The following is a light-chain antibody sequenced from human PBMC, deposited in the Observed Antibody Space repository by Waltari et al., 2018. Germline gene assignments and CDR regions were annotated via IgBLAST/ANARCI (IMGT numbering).Light chain of an antibody. CDR1: LSVSRSY. J-gene: IGKJ4*01. CDR3: QQYTDSPRLT. CDR2: GAA. V-gene: IGKV3-20*01. Sequence: EIVLTQSPGSLSLSPAERATLRCSASLSVSRSYLSCYQQKPGQAPRHLIYGAASRSNGIPDRCSGSGSGTDFTLTTSRLEPEDFAVYFCQQYTDSPRLTYGGGTRVEI.